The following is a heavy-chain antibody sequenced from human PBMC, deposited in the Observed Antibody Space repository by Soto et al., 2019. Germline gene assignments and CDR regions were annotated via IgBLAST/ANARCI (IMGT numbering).Heavy chain of an antibody. CDR3: ARDDAFDI. CDR2: IYYSGST. Sequence: SETLSLTCTVSGDSFSSGDYYWSWIRQPPGKGLEWIGYIYYSGSTNYNPSLKSRVTISVDTSQNQFSLKLSSVTAADTAVYYCARDDAFDIWGQGTMVTVSS. J-gene: IGHJ3*02. V-gene: IGHV4-61*08. CDR1: GDSFSSGDYY.